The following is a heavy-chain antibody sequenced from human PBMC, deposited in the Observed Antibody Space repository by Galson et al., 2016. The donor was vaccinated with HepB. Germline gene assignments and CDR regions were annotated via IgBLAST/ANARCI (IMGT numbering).Heavy chain of an antibody. V-gene: IGHV1-3*04. D-gene: IGHD3-16*01. CDR2: INTGNGKT. CDR3: ARGITVKPSANGFDP. Sequence: SVKVSCKASGYTFTTYAMHWVRQVPGQRLEWMGLINTGNGKTKYSQNFQGRVTITRATSASTAYMELSSLRSEDPAAYSCARGITVKPSANGFDPWGQGSLVTVSS. CDR1: GYTFTTYA. J-gene: IGHJ5*02.